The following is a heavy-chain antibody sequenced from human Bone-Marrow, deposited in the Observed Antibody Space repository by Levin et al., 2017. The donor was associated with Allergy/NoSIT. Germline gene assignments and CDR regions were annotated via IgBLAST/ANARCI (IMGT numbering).Heavy chain of an antibody. CDR2: ISYDGDNK. CDR3: AKDPLAPHYYYMDV. V-gene: IGHV3-30-3*01. Sequence: SCAASGFTFSSYAMHWVRQAPGKGLEWVAFISYDGDNKYYADSVKGRFTISRDDSKNMVFLEMNSMRVEDTAVYTCAKDPLAPHYYYMDVWGKGTMVTVSS. J-gene: IGHJ6*03. CDR1: GFTFSSYA.